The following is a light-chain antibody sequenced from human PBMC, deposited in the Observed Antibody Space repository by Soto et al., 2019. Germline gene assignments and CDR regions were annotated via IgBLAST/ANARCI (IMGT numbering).Light chain of an antibody. V-gene: IGKV1-39*01. Sequence: DIPMTQSPSSLSAFVGDRVTITCRASQNINRFLNWYQHKPGKPPRLLIYSASYLQSGVPSGFSGSGSGTDFTLTISSLQTEDFATYYCQQTQSFPLTFGGGTKVEI. CDR1: QNINRF. CDR2: SAS. J-gene: IGKJ4*01. CDR3: QQTQSFPLT.